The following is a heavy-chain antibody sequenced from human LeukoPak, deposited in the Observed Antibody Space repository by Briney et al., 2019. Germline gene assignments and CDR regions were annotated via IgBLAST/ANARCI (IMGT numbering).Heavy chain of an antibody. CDR1: GFTFSNYW. J-gene: IGHJ4*02. Sequence: GGSLRLSCAASGFTFSNYWMHCVRQAPGEGLVWVSRINSDASTTSYADSVKGRFTISRDNAKNTRYLQMASLRAEDTAVYYCVKEINPGDRRYFEYWGQGTLVTVSS. V-gene: IGHV3-74*01. CDR2: INSDASTT. D-gene: IGHD1-1*01. CDR3: VKEINPGDRRYFEY.